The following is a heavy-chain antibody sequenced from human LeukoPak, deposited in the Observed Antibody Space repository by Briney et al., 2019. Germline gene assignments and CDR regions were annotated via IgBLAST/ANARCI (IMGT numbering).Heavy chain of an antibody. Sequence: ASVKVSCEASGYTFTDYFLHWVRQAPGQGLEWMGWRNSNSGGTHYAHKFRGRVTMTRDTSISTAYMELTNLRSDDTAVYYCARDSFGHDNDFDYWGQGTLVTVSS. CDR2: RNSNSGGT. D-gene: IGHD3-10*01. J-gene: IGHJ4*02. CDR3: ARDSFGHDNDFDY. CDR1: GYTFTDYF. V-gene: IGHV1-2*02.